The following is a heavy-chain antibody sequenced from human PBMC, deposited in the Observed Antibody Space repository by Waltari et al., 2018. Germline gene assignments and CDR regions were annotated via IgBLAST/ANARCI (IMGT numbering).Heavy chain of an antibody. Sequence: QVQLVQSGAEVKKPGASVKVSCKVSGYTLTELSMHWVRQAPGKGLEWMGGFDPEDGETINAQKCQGSVTMTEDTSTDTAYIELSSVGAGDTAVYYCATDRHRYFPIGAVDVWGQVTMVTVS. CDR2: FDPEDGET. J-gene: IGHJ3*01. CDR3: ATDRHRYFPIGAVDV. D-gene: IGHD3-10*01. CDR1: GYTLTELS. V-gene: IGHV1-24*01.